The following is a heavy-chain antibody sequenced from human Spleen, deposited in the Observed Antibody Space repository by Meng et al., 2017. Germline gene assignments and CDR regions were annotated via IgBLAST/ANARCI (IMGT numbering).Heavy chain of an antibody. J-gene: IGHJ4*02. CDR3: ARVVYGSGSYYSTLDY. Sequence: QVNLQESGPGLVKPSGTLSLTCAVSGDSISSGNWWSWVRQPPGKGLEWIGEISHSGSANYNPSLASRVTISIDKSKNQFSLKLTSVTAADTALYYCARVVYGSGSYYSTLDYWGQGALVTVSS. V-gene: IGHV4-4*02. CDR2: ISHSGSA. D-gene: IGHD3-10*01. CDR1: GDSISSGNW.